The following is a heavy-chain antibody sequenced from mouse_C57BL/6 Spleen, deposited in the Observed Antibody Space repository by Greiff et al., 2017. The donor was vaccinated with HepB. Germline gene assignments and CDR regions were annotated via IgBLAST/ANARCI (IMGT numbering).Heavy chain of an antibody. J-gene: IGHJ3*01. Sequence: EVKLVESGGGLVKPGGSLKLSCAASGFTFSDYGMHWVRQAPEKGLEWVAYISSGSSTIYYADTVKGRFTISRDNAKNTLFLQMTSLRSEDTAMYYCARQGIAYWGQGTLVTVSA. CDR3: ARQGIAY. V-gene: IGHV5-17*01. CDR2: ISSGSSTI. CDR1: GFTFSDYG.